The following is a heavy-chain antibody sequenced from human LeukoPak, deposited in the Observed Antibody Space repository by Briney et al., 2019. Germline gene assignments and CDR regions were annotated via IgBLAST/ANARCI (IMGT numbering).Heavy chain of an antibody. Sequence: GGSLRLSCAASGFTVSSNYMSWVRQAPGKGLEWVSVIYSGGSTYYADSVKGRFTISRDNPKNTLYLQMNSLRAEDTAVYYCARSEYYYGSGSYYFFDYWGQGTLVTVSS. V-gene: IGHV3-53*01. J-gene: IGHJ4*02. D-gene: IGHD3-10*01. CDR2: IYSGGST. CDR3: ARSEYYYGSGSYYFFDY. CDR1: GFTVSSNY.